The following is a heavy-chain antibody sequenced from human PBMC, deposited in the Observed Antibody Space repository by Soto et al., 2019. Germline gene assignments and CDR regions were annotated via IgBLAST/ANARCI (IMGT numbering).Heavy chain of an antibody. J-gene: IGHJ3*01. Sequence: ASVKVSCKASGYTFTSYSIHWVRQAPGQGLEWMGIINPSGGSTNYAQKFQGRVTMSRDTSTTTVYMEVSSLRSEDTAVYYCARSSSWYEAFDVWGQGTIVTVSS. CDR2: INPSGGST. V-gene: IGHV1-46*01. CDR1: GYTFTSYS. CDR3: ARSSSWYEAFDV. D-gene: IGHD6-13*01.